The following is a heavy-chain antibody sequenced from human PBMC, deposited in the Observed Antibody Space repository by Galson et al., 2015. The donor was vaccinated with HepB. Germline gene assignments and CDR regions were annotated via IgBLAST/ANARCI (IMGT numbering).Heavy chain of an antibody. V-gene: IGHV3-23*01. Sequence: SLRLSCAASGFTFSSYAMSWVRQAPGKGLEWVSAISGSGGSTYYADSVKGRFTISRDNSKNTLYLQMNSLRAEDTAVYYCAKDGWGHSSGWVGGGTWSDYWGQGTLVTVSS. D-gene: IGHD6-19*01. J-gene: IGHJ4*02. CDR2: ISGSGGST. CDR1: GFTFSSYA. CDR3: AKDGWGHSSGWVGGGTWSDY.